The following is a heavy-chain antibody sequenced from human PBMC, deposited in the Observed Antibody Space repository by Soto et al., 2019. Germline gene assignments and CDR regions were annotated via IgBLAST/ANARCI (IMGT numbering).Heavy chain of an antibody. CDR2: MSRDGGVT. CDR3: AKIDKFNPQISGWAIRFVY. CDR1: GFTFSNYG. V-gene: IGHV3-23*01. J-gene: IGHJ4*02. D-gene: IGHD6-19*01. Sequence: EVQLLESGGGLVQPGGSLRLSCAASGFTFSNYGMTWVRQAPGKGLEWVSGMSRDGGVTDYTDSVKGRFTISRDSSKNTLYLQMNSLRAEDTAVYYCAKIDKFNPQISGWAIRFVYWGQGTLVTVSS.